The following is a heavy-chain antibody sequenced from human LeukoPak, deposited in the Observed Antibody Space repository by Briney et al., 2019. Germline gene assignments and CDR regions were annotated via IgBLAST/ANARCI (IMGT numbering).Heavy chain of an antibody. CDR1: GYSFTSYW. V-gene: IGHV5-51*01. J-gene: IGHJ3*02. Sequence: GESLKISCKGSGYSFTSYWIGWVRQMPGKGLEWMGIIYPGDSDTRYSPSFQGQVTISADKSISTAYLQWSSLKASDTAMYYCAGTYYYGSSGHIPHDAFDIWGEGTMVTVSS. CDR2: IYPGDSDT. CDR3: AGTYYYGSSGHIPHDAFDI. D-gene: IGHD3-22*01.